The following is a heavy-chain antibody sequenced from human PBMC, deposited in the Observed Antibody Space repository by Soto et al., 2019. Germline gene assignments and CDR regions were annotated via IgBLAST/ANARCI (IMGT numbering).Heavy chain of an antibody. CDR2: IYYSGST. Sequence: SQTLSLTCTVSGGSISSYYWSWIRQPPGKGLEWIGYIYYSGSTNYNPSLKSRVTISVDTSKNQFSLKLSSVTAADTAVYYCARGNPTVGIVATISYYYYYMDVWGKGTTVTVSS. CDR1: GGSISSYY. J-gene: IGHJ6*03. D-gene: IGHD5-12*01. CDR3: ARGNPTVGIVATISYYYYYMDV. V-gene: IGHV4-59*01.